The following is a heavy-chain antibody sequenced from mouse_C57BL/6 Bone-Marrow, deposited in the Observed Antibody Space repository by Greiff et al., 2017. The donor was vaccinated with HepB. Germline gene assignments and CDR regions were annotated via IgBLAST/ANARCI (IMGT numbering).Heavy chain of an antibody. Sequence: VQLKESGAELVKPGASVKLSCTASGFNIKDYYMHWVKQRTEQGLEWIGRIDPEDGETKCAPKFQGKATITADTSSNTAYLQLSSLTSEDTAVYYCARDGSSPYAMDYWGQGTSVTVSS. J-gene: IGHJ4*01. D-gene: IGHD1-1*01. CDR3: ARDGSSPYAMDY. CDR1: GFNIKDYY. CDR2: IDPEDGET. V-gene: IGHV14-2*01.